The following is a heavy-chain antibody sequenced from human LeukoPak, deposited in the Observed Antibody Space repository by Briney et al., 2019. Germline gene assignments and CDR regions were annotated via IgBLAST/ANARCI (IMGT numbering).Heavy chain of an antibody. D-gene: IGHD5-12*01. CDR1: GYTFTDYY. J-gene: IGHJ4*02. Sequence: GASVKVSCKASGYTFTDYYMHWVRQAPGQGLEWMGWINPNNGDTNFAQKFQGRVTMTRDTSISTAYMELSRLRSDDTAIYFCARNDDSLRLRIDYWGQGTLVTVSS. CDR2: INPNNGDT. CDR3: ARNDDSLRLRIDY. V-gene: IGHV1-2*02.